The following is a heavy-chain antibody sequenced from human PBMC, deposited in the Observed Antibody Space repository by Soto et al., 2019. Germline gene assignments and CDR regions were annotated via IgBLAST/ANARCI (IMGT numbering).Heavy chain of an antibody. CDR1: DDTFINYG. J-gene: IGHJ4*02. CDR3: VIDSRSFREQQYFDN. Sequence: QVQLVQSGTEVRKPGASVKVSCKASDDTFINYGISWVREAPGQGLEWMGWISAEYGNTNYAQTLEGRVTMTTDTATRTAYMALRSLTSAATAMYYCVIDSRSFREQQYFDNWGPGTLVTVSS. CDR2: ISAEYGNT. D-gene: IGHD2-2*01. V-gene: IGHV1-18*04.